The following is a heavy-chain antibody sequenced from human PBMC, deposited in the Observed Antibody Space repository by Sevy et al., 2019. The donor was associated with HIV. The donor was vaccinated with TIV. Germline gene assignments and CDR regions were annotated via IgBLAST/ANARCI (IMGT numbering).Heavy chain of an antibody. CDR2: VLASAIT. Sequence: SETLSLTCTVTGGSISGSSWSWIRQPPGKGLEWIGNVLASAITNYNPSLKSRVTTSLDTSESQSSLILNLVTAADTAVYYCARHGAYGDYVPNDPPLDYWGRGILVTVSS. D-gene: IGHD4-17*01. J-gene: IGHJ4*01. V-gene: IGHV4-59*08. CDR3: ARHGAYGDYVPNDPPLDY. CDR1: GGSISGSS.